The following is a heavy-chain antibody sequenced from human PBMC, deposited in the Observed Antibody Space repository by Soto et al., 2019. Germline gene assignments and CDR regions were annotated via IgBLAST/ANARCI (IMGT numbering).Heavy chain of an antibody. J-gene: IGHJ1*01. CDR1: GYTFTSYG. CDR3: ARIGFDGH. Sequence: QVQLVQSGSEIKKPGASVQVSCKAFGYTFTSYGIGWVRQAPGQGLEWMGWIRVYNDNTNYAQNFQGRVTMTTETSSSTAYMELRRLKSDDTAVYYCARIGFDGHWGQGTLVTVSS. V-gene: IGHV1-18*01. CDR2: IRVYNDNT. D-gene: IGHD3-9*01.